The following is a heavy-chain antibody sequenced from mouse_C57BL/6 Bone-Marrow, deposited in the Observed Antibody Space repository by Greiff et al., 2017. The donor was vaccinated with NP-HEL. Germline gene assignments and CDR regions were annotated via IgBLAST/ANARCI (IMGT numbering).Heavy chain of an antibody. J-gene: IGHJ4*01. V-gene: IGHV5-17*01. CDR2: ISSGSSST. Sequence: DVKLVESGGGLVKPGGSLKLSCAASGFTFSDYGMHWVRQAPEKGLEWVAYISSGSSSTYYADTVKGRFTFSRDNAKNTLFLHMTSLRSEDTAMYYCARYDYDPYYAMDYWGQGTSVTVSS. CDR1: GFTFSDYG. D-gene: IGHD2-4*01. CDR3: ARYDYDPYYAMDY.